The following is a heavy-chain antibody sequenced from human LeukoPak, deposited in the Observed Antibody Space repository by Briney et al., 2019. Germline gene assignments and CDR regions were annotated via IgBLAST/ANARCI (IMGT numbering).Heavy chain of an antibody. V-gene: IGHV3-7*01. D-gene: IGHD3-16*01. CDR1: GLTFSDYW. CDR3: ARAGSRNTITSNY. J-gene: IGHJ4*02. Sequence: GGSLRLSCVASGLTFSDYWMSWVRQAPGKGLEWVANIKEDGTDKYYVDSVKGRFIISRDNAKNSLYLEMNSLRVEDTAVYYCARAGSRNTITSNYWGQGTLVTVS. CDR2: IKEDGTDK.